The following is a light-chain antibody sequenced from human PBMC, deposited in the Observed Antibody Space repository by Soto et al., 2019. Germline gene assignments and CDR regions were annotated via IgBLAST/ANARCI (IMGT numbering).Light chain of an antibody. CDR1: QSVSSY. V-gene: IGKV3-11*01. J-gene: IGKJ3*01. CDR2: DAS. CDR3: QQRSNWPFT. Sequence: EIVLTQSPATLSLSPGERATLSCRASQSVSSYLAWYQQKPGQAPRLLIYDASNRATGIPARFSGSGSGTDFTLTISSPEPEDFAVHYCQQRSNWPFTFGPGNKVDIK.